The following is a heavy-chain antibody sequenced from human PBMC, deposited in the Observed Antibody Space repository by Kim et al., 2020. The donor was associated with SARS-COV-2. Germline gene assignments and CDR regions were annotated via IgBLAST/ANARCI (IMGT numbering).Heavy chain of an antibody. Sequence: ASVKVSCKASGYTFTGYYMHWVRQAPGQGLEWMGWINPNSGGTNYAQKFQGRVTMTRDTSISTAYMELSRLRSDDTAVYYCARVWDSSSSAFDIWGQGTMVTVSS. CDR1: GYTFTGYY. V-gene: IGHV1-2*02. CDR3: ARVWDSSSSAFDI. CDR2: INPNSGGT. J-gene: IGHJ3*02. D-gene: IGHD6-6*01.